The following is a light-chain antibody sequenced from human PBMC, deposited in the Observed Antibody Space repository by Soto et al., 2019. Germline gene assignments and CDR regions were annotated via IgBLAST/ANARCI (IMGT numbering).Light chain of an antibody. CDR2: GAS. CDR1: QSVSNNY. CDR3: QEYDGSPIT. V-gene: IGKV3-20*01. J-gene: IGKJ5*01. Sequence: EIVLTQSPGTLSLSPVERATLSCRASQSVSNNYLAWYQQKPGQAPRLLIYGASNRATGIPDRFSGSGSGTDFTLTISRLEPEDFAVYYCQEYDGSPITFGLGTRLEI.